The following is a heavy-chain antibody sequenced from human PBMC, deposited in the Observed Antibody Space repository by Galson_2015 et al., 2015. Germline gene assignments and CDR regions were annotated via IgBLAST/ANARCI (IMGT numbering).Heavy chain of an antibody. J-gene: IGHJ4*02. CDR3: TRVELIAAVPMDY. D-gene: IGHD1-7*01. Sequence: SLRLSCAASGFTFSMYSMNWVRQAPGRGLEWLAYITSGSGTTYYADSVKGPFTISRDNGERSLYLQMNSLRVEDTAIYYCTRVELIAAVPMDYWGRGTLVSVSS. CDR2: ITSGSGTT. V-gene: IGHV3-48*01. CDR1: GFTFSMYS.